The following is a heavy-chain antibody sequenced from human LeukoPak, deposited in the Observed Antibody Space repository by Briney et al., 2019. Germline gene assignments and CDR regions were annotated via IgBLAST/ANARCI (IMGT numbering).Heavy chain of an antibody. D-gene: IGHD3-10*01. V-gene: IGHV1-24*01. J-gene: IGHJ4*02. CDR2: FDPEDGET. CDR3: ATALPGKYGELFRFDY. Sequence: GASVKVSCKVSGYTLTELSMHWVRQAPGKGLEWMGGFDPEDGETIYAQKFQGRVTMTEDTSTDTAYMELSSLRSEDTAVYYCATALPGKYGELFRFDYWGQGTLVTVSS. CDR1: GYTLTELS.